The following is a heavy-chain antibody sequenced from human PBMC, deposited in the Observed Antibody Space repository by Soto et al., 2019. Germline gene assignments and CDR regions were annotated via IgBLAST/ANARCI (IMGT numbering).Heavy chain of an antibody. Sequence: SETLSLTCTVSGGSISSYYWSWIRQPPGKGLEWIGYIYYSGSTNYNPSLKSRVTISVDTSKNQFSLKLSSVTAADTAVYYCARGHSSGWYDDDDYWGQGTLVTVSS. V-gene: IGHV4-59*01. CDR1: GGSISSYY. J-gene: IGHJ4*02. D-gene: IGHD6-19*01. CDR2: IYYSGST. CDR3: ARGHSSGWYDDDDY.